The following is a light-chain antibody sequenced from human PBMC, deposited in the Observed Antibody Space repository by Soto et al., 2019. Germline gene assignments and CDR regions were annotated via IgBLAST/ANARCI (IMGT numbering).Light chain of an antibody. CDR2: NNN. CDR1: SSNIGSNT. CDR3: AAWDDSLNGLV. Sequence: QSVLTQPPSASGTTGRRVTISCSGGSSNIGSNTVNWYQQLPGTAPKLLVYNNNQQPSGVPDRFSGSKSGTSASLAISGLQSEDEAHYYCAAWDDSLNGLVFGTGTKVTV. V-gene: IGLV1-44*01. J-gene: IGLJ1*01.